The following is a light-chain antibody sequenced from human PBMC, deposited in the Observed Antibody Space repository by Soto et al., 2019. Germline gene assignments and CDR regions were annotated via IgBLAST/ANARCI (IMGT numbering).Light chain of an antibody. CDR3: SSYTSSSTLV. J-gene: IGLJ1*01. CDR1: SSDVGGYNF. Sequence: QSALTQPASVSGSPGQSITISCTGTSSDVGGYNFVSWYQQHPGKAPKIMIYDVTNRPSGVSNRFSGSKSGNTASLTISGLQAEDEADYYCSSYTSSSTLVFATGTKLTVL. V-gene: IGLV2-14*01. CDR2: DVT.